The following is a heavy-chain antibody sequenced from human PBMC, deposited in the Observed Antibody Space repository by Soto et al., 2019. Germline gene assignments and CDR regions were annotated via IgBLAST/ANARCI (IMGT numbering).Heavy chain of an antibody. CDR2: IYYSGST. CDR3: ARPELLWFGASYGMDV. V-gene: IGHV4-39*01. CDR1: GGSISSSSYY. D-gene: IGHD3-10*01. Sequence: QLQLQESGPGLVKPSETLSLTCTVSGGSISSSSYYWGWIRQPPGKGLEWIGSIYYSGSTYYNPSLKSRVTIYVDTSKNQFSLKLSSVTAADTAVYYCARPELLWFGASYGMDVWGQGTTVTVSS. J-gene: IGHJ6*02.